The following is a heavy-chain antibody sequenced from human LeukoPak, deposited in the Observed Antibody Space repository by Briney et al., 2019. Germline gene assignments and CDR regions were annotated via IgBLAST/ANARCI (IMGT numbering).Heavy chain of an antibody. Sequence: PSETLSLTCAVYGGSFSGYYWSWIRQPPGKGLEWIGEINHSGSTNYNPSLKSRVTISVDTSKNQFSLKLSSVTAADTAVYYCARESRWGGLSYYFDYWGQGTLVTVSS. J-gene: IGHJ4*02. CDR2: INHSGST. D-gene: IGHD3-16*02. V-gene: IGHV4-34*01. CDR3: ARESRWGGLSYYFDY. CDR1: GGSFSGYY.